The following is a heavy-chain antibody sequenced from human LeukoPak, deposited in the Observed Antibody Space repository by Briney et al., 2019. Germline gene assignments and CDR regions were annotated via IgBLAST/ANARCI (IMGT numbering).Heavy chain of an antibody. CDR2: IKQDGSEK. J-gene: IGHJ4*02. CDR3: ARERGYSGYDFYYFDY. D-gene: IGHD5-12*01. CDR1: GGSISSSSYY. V-gene: IGHV3-7*01. Sequence: PSETLSLTCTVSGGSISSSSYYWGWIRQPPGKGLEWVANIKQDGSEKYYVDSVKGRFTISRDNAKNSLYLQMNSLRAEDTAVYYCARERGYSGYDFYYFDYWGQGTLVTVSS.